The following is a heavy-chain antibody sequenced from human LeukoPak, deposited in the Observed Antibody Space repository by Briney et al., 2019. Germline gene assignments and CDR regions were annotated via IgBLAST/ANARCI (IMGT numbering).Heavy chain of an antibody. CDR1: GGSISSSNW. D-gene: IGHD3-3*01. J-gene: IGHJ4*02. CDR3: AREQGYDFWSGYWAFDY. V-gene: IGHV4-4*02. Sequence: SGTLSLTCAVSGGSISSSNWWSWVRQPPGKGLEWIGEIYNSGSTNYNPSLKSRVTISVDTSKNQFSLKLSSVTAADTAVYYCAREQGYDFWSGYWAFDYWGQGTLVTVSS. CDR2: IYNSGST.